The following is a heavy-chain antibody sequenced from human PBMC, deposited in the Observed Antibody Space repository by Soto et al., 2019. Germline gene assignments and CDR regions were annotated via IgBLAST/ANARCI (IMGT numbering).Heavy chain of an antibody. Sequence: GGSLRLSCAASGFTFSNYSMNWVRQAPGKGLEWVSSISSSSSYIYYADSVKGRFTISRDNAKNSLYLQMNSLRAEDTAVYYCTTDPVTMIVVVPSSGWGQGTLVTVSS. V-gene: IGHV3-21*03. D-gene: IGHD3-22*01. CDR3: TTDPVTMIVVVPSSG. CDR2: ISSSSSYI. CDR1: GFTFSNYS. J-gene: IGHJ4*02.